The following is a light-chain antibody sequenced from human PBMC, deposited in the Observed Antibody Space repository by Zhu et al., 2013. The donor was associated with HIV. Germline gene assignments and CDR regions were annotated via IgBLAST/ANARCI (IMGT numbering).Light chain of an antibody. CDR1: SSDVGRYNY. J-gene: IGLJ1*01. CDR2: DVS. CDR3: SSYAGSNTWV. V-gene: IGLV2-8*01. Sequence: QSALTQPPSASGSPGQSVTISCTGTSSDVGRYNYVSWYQQHPGKAPQLNISDVSKRPSGVPDRFSGSKSGNVASLTVSGLQADDEADYYCSSYAGSNTWVFGTGTKVTVL.